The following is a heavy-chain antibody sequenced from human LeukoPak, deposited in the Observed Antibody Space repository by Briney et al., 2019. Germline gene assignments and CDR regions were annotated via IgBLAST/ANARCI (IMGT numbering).Heavy chain of an antibody. V-gene: IGHV3-48*01. D-gene: IGHD2-2*03. CDR1: GFTFSSYS. CDR2: ISSSSNTI. J-gene: IGHJ5*02. CDR3: ARAGGYCSSTSCRYNWFDP. Sequence: GGSLRLSCAASGFTFSSYSMNWVRQAPGKGLEWVSYISSSSNTIYYADSVKGRFTISRDNAKNSLYLQMNSLRAEDTAVYYCARAGGYCSSTSCRYNWFDPWGQGTLVTVSS.